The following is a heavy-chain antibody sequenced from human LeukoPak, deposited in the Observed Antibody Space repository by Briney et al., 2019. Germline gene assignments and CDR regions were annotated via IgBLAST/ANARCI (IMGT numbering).Heavy chain of an antibody. CDR1: GFTLSSYW. CDR3: TRLYYYDSRGYYPTPAAFDI. J-gene: IGHJ3*02. V-gene: IGHV3-7*01. Sequence: GGSLRLSCAASGFTLSSYWLSWVRQAPGKGLEWVATMKQDGSEKYYVDSVKGRFTLSRDNAENSLYLQMHSLRTEDTAVYYCTRLYYYDSRGYYPTPAAFDIWGQGTMVTVSS. D-gene: IGHD3-22*01. CDR2: MKQDGSEK.